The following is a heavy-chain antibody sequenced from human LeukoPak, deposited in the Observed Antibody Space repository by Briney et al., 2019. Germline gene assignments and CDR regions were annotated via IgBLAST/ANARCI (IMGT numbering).Heavy chain of an antibody. CDR2: ISGSGGST. CDR1: GFTFSSYA. J-gene: IGHJ4*02. D-gene: IGHD3-22*01. V-gene: IGHV3-23*01. Sequence: GGSLRLSCAASGFTFSSYAMSWVRQAPGKGLEWVSAISGSGGSTYYADSVKGRFTISRDNSKNTLYLQMNSLRAEDTAVYYCARAGYYYDSSGYYPPGGYFDYWGQGTLVTVSS. CDR3: ARAGYYYDSSGYYPPGGYFDY.